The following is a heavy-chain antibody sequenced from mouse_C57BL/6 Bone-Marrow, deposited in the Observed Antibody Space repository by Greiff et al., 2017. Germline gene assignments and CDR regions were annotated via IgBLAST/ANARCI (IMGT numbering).Heavy chain of an antibody. J-gene: IGHJ4*01. CDR2: IYPGDGDT. CDR3: ARIIRPLAMDY. Sequence: QVQLQQSGAELVKPGASVKISCTASGYAFSSYWMNWVKQRPGKGLEWIGQIYPGDGDTNYNGKFKGKATLTADKSSSTAYMQLSSLTSEDSAVYFCARIIRPLAMDYWGQGTSVTVSS. V-gene: IGHV1-80*01. CDR1: GYAFSSYW.